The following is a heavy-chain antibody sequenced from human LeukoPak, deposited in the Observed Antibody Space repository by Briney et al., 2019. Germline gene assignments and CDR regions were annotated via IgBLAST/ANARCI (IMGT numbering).Heavy chain of an antibody. CDR2: ISGSGDST. D-gene: IGHD6-19*01. Sequence: PGGSLRLSCAASGFTFSSYAMSWVRQAPGKGLEWVSAISGSGDSTYYADSVKGRFTISRDNSENTLYLQMNSLRAEDTAVYYCAKDDHYSSGSSAYWGQGTLVTVSS. CDR3: AKDDHYSSGSSAY. J-gene: IGHJ4*02. V-gene: IGHV3-23*01. CDR1: GFTFSSYA.